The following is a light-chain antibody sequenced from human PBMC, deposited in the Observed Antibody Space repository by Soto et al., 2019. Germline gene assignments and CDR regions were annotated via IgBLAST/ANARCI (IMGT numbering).Light chain of an antibody. Sequence: EIVLTQSPGTLSLSPGERATLSCRASQSVSPYLAWYQHKPGQAPRLLIYGASSRATGIPDRFSGSGSGTDFTLTISRLEPEDFAVYYCQQYGSSSPVTFGPGTKVDIK. CDR3: QQYGSSSPVT. CDR2: GAS. CDR1: QSVSPY. J-gene: IGKJ3*01. V-gene: IGKV3-20*01.